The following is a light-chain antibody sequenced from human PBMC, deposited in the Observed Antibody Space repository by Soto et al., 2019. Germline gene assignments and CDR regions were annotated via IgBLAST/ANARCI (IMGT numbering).Light chain of an antibody. CDR1: SRDVGAYNY. V-gene: IGLV2-14*01. Sequence: QSALTQPASVSGSPGQSVAISCTGTSRDVGAYNYISWYQQHPGKAPKLLLSEVSNRPSGVSDRFSGSKSGNTASLTISGLQAEDEADYYCSSLTTSFTYAFGTGTKVTVL. J-gene: IGLJ1*01. CDR3: SSLTTSFTYA. CDR2: EVS.